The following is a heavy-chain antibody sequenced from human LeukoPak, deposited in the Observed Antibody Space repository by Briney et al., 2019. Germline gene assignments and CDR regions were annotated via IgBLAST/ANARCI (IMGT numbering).Heavy chain of an antibody. CDR1: GASIRSSSNS. J-gene: IGHJ5*02. CDR2: IYSSGSA. V-gene: IGHV4-30-4*07. CDR3: AKADLPVRSPYNWFDP. D-gene: IGHD3-10*01. Sequence: SEALSLTCAVSGASIRSSSNSWSWFRQPPGKGLEWIGDIYSSGSASYNPSLQSRLLISIDTSKNHFSLELSSVTAADTAVYFCAKADLPVRSPYNWFDPWGQGTLVTVSS.